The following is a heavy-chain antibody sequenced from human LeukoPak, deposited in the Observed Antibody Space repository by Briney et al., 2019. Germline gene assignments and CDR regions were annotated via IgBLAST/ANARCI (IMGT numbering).Heavy chain of an antibody. Sequence: GGSQRLSCAASGFTFSSYGMHWVRQAPGKGLEWVAFIRYDGSNKYYADSVKGRFTISRDSSKNTLYLQMNSLRAEDTAVYYCANSGGDYGEYYFDYWGQGTLVTVSS. CDR2: IRYDGSNK. V-gene: IGHV3-30*02. D-gene: IGHD4-17*01. J-gene: IGHJ4*02. CDR1: GFTFSSYG. CDR3: ANSGGDYGEYYFDY.